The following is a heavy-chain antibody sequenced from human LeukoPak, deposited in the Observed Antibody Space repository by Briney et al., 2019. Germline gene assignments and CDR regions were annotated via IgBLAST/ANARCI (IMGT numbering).Heavy chain of an antibody. J-gene: IGHJ4*02. D-gene: IGHD1-26*01. CDR1: GGSISSSNW. CDR2: IYHSGST. CDR3: ARVVVSGSYIDY. Sequence: TSETLSLTCAVSGGSISSSNWWSWARQPPGKGLEWIGEIYHSGSTNYNPSLKSRVTISVDKSKNQFSLKLSSVTAADTAVYYCARVVVSGSYIDYWGQGTLVTVSS. V-gene: IGHV4-4*02.